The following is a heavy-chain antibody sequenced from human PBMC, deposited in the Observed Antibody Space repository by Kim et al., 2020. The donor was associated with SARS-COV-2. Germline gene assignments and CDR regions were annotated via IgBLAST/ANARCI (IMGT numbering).Heavy chain of an antibody. V-gene: IGHV4-59*01. CDR3: ARVTYDFWGGLPATLRGGYYFDY. Sequence: SETLSLTCTVSGGSISSYYWSWIRQPPGKGLEWIGYIYYSGSTNYNPSLKSRVAISEDTSKNQFSLKLSSVTAADTAVYYCARVTYDFWGGLPATLRGGYYFDYWGQGTLATVSS. D-gene: IGHD3-3*01. CDR2: IYYSGST. CDR1: GGSISSYY. J-gene: IGHJ4*02.